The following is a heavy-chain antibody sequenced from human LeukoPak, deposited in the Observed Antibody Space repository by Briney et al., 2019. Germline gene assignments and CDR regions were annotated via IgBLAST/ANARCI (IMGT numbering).Heavy chain of an antibody. V-gene: IGHV1-3*03. D-gene: IGHD3-10*01. CDR3: ARCQYYGSGSYYYYYYMDV. Sequence: ASVKVSCKASGYSFTGYVMNWVRQAPGQRLEWMGWINCGNGNTKYSQEFQGRVTITTDTSASTTYMHLSSLRSEDTAVYYCARCQYYGSGSYYYYYYMDVWGKGTTVTISS. CDR2: INCGNGNT. J-gene: IGHJ6*03. CDR1: GYSFTGYV.